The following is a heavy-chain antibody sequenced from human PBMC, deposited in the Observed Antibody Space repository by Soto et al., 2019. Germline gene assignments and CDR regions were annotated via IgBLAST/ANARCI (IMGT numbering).Heavy chain of an antibody. CDR1: GFTFSSYA. J-gene: IGHJ4*02. Sequence: GGSLRLSCAASGFTFSSYAMHWVRQAPGKGLEWVAVISYDGSNKYYADSVKGRFTISRDNSKNTLYLQMNSLRAEDTAVYYCARPLNDFWSGYYTVELDYWGQGTLVTVSS. V-gene: IGHV3-30-3*01. CDR2: ISYDGSNK. CDR3: ARPLNDFWSGYYTVELDY. D-gene: IGHD3-3*01.